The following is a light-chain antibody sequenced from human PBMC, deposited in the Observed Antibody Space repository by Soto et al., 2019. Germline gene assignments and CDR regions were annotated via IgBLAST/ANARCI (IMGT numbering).Light chain of an antibody. CDR1: QSISTTY. J-gene: IGKJ5*01. Sequence: EIVLTQSPGTLSLSPGERATLSCRASQSISTTYLAWYQQKPGQAPRLLIYGASDRATGIPDRFGGSGSGTDFPLAISRLEPEDCAVNCCQQYRRSFPLTFGQGTRLEIK. V-gene: IGKV3-20*01. CDR2: GAS. CDR3: QQYRRSFPLT.